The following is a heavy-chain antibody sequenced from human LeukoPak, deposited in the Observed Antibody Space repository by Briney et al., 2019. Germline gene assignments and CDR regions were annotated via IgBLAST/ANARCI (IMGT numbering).Heavy chain of an antibody. D-gene: IGHD1-26*01. CDR2: ISGGGGST. CDR3: AKGGKWDVTPFDY. V-gene: IGHV3-23*01. J-gene: IGHJ4*02. Sequence: GGSLRLSCAASGFTFSSYGMNWVRQAPGKGLEWVSTISGGGGSTYYADSVKGRFTISRDNSKNTLYLQVNSLRAEDTAVYYCAKGGKWDVTPFDYWGQGTLVTVSS. CDR1: GFTFSSYG.